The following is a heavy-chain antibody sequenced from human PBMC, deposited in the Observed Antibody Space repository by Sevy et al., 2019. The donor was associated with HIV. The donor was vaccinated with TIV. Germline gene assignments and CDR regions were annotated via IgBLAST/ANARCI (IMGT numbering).Heavy chain of an antibody. D-gene: IGHD2-8*01. CDR1: GFTFAKYS. J-gene: IGHJ4*02. CDR2: XSXXXGRI. V-gene: IGHV3-23*01. CDR3: ARXGCTXPHDX. Sequence: GGSLRLSCAASGFTFAKYSMSWVRQAPGKGLEXXXXXSXXXGRINYADSVKGRFTISRDDSKNTLFLQMNSLRAEDTATYFCARXGCTXPHDXWGQGTLVTVSS.